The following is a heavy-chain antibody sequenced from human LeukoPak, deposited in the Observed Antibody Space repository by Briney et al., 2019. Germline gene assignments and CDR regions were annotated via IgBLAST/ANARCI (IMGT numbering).Heavy chain of an antibody. CDR1: GGSISSSNW. D-gene: IGHD2-15*01. CDR2: INHSGST. CDR3: ARKYCNGGSCPLDY. J-gene: IGHJ4*02. V-gene: IGHV4-4*02. Sequence: SGTLSLTCAVSGGSISSSNWWSWVRQPPGKGLEWIGEINHSGSTNYNPSLKSRVTISVDASKNQFSLKLSSVTAADTAVYYCARKYCNGGSCPLDYWGQGTLVTVSS.